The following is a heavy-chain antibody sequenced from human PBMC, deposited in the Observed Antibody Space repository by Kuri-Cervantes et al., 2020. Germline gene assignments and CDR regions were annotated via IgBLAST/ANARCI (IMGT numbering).Heavy chain of an antibody. J-gene: IGHJ4*02. D-gene: IGHD2-2*01. CDR2: MNPNSGNT. CDR1: GYTFTSSD. Sequence: ASVKVSCKASGYTFTSSDINWVRQATGQGLEGMGWMNPNSGNTGYAQKFQGRVTMTRNTSISTAYMELSSLRSEDTAVYYCARDRCSSTSCPFDYWGQGTLVTVSS. CDR3: ARDRCSSTSCPFDY. V-gene: IGHV1-8*01.